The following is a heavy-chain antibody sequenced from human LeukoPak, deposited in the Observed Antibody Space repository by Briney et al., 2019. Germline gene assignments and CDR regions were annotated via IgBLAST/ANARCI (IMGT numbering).Heavy chain of an antibody. V-gene: IGHV1-8*01. CDR2: MNPNSGNT. CDR3: ARAGRDYYDSSKDY. Sequence: ASVKVSCKASGYTFTSYDINWVRQATGQGLEWMGWMNPNSGNTGYAQKFQGRVTMTRNTSISTAYMELSSLRSEDTAVYYCARAGRDYYDSSKDYWGQGTLVTVSS. D-gene: IGHD3-22*01. J-gene: IGHJ4*02. CDR1: GYTFTSYD.